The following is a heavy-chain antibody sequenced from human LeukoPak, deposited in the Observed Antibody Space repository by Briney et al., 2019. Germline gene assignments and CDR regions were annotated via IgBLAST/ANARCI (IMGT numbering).Heavy chain of an antibody. D-gene: IGHD6-25*01. V-gene: IGHV4-30-4*01. J-gene: IGHJ6*04. Sequence: SQTLSVTCILSGGSICSGVYYWSWTRQPPGKGLEWIGYIYFRGSTYYNPSLKSRVTISVDTSKNQFSLKLSSVTAADTAVYYCARDRLEGYYYGMDVWGKGTTVTVSS. CDR1: GGSICSGVYY. CDR3: ARDRLEGYYYGMDV. CDR2: IYFRGST.